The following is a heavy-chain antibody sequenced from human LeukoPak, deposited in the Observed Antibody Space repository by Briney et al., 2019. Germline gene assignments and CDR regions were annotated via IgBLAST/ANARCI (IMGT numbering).Heavy chain of an antibody. CDR3: ARVRRLSGTRSTIFGVDDY. V-gene: IGHV1-2*02. CDR1: GYTFTGYY. CDR2: INPNSGGT. Sequence: ASVKVSCKASGYTFTGYYMHWVRQAPGQGLEWMGWINPNSGGTNYAQKFQGRVTMTRDTSISTAYMELSRLRSDDTAVYYCARVRRLSGTRSTIFGVDDYWGQGTLVTVSS. D-gene: IGHD3-3*01. J-gene: IGHJ4*02.